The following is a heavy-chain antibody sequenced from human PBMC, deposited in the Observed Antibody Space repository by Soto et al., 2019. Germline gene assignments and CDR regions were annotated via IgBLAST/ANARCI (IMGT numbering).Heavy chain of an antibody. CDR1: GFDFSDYY. CDR3: ARGDRDEYYYYAMDV. Sequence: GGSLRLSCAASGFDFSDYYMSWVRQAPGKGLEWLSYISGRSSCTSYAASVKGRFTISRDNPRNSLFLQMNSLRAEDTATYYCARGDRDEYYYYAMDVWGQGTTVTVSS. CDR2: ISGRSSCT. J-gene: IGHJ6*02. V-gene: IGHV3-11*06. D-gene: IGHD3-10*01.